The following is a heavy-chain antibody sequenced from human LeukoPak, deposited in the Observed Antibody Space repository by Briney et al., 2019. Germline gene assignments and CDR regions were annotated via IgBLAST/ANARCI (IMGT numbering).Heavy chain of an antibody. CDR2: IIPIFGTA. D-gene: IGHD6-19*01. V-gene: IGHV1-69*05. CDR3: ARAAKQWLVPGSRIFDY. CDR1: GGTFSSYA. Sequence: ASVKVSCKASGGTFSSYAISWVRQAPGQGLEWMGGIIPIFGTANYAQKFQGRVTITTGESTSTAYMELSSLRSEDTAVYYCARAAKQWLVPGSRIFDYWGQGTLVTVSS. J-gene: IGHJ4*02.